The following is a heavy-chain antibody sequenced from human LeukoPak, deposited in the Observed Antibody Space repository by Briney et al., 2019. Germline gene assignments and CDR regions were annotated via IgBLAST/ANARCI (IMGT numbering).Heavy chain of an antibody. J-gene: IGHJ6*03. D-gene: IGHD5-18*01. CDR3: ARVFPVEDTAMALNPSYDYYYYMDV. CDR1: GGSISSSSYY. V-gene: IGHV4-61*01. CDR2: IYYSGST. Sequence: PSETLSLTCTVSGGSISSSSYYWSWIRQPPGKGLEWIGYIYYSGSTNYNPSLKSRVTISVDTSKNQFSLKLSSVTAADTAVYYCARVFPVEDTAMALNPSYDYYYYMDVWGKGTTVTVSS.